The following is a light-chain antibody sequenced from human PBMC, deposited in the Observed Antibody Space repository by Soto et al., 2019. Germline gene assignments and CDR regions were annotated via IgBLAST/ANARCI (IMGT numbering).Light chain of an antibody. CDR3: SSYTTSNTRQIV. CDR2: DVS. CDR1: RSNVGAYNY. V-gene: IGLV2-14*03. J-gene: IGLJ1*01. Sequence: QSALTQPASVSGSPGQWFTIPCIGPRSNVGAYNYVSWYQHHPGKASKLIIYDVSNRPSGVSNPFSGSKSGNTASLTISGLQPEDEADYYCSSYTTSNTRQIVFGTGTKVTVL.